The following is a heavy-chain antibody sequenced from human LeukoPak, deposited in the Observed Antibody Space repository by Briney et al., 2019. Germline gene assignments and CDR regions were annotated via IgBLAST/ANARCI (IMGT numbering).Heavy chain of an antibody. V-gene: IGHV1-18*01. CDR2: ISAYNGNT. Sequence: ASVKVSCKASGYTFTSYGISWVRQAPGQGLEWMGWISAYNGNTNYAQKLQGRVTMTTDTSTSTAYMELRSLRSDDTAVYYCARDSFIGSGSYPFAYYYYYMDVWGKGTTVTISS. CDR3: ARDSFIGSGSYPFAYYYYYMDV. D-gene: IGHD3-10*01. CDR1: GYTFTSYG. J-gene: IGHJ6*03.